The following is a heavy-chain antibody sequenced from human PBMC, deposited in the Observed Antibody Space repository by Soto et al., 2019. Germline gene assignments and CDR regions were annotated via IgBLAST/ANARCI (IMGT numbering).Heavy chain of an antibody. V-gene: IGHV1-69*13. J-gene: IGHJ4*02. CDR3: AMGITGTRYDIPFDY. D-gene: IGHD1-20*01. CDR1: GGTFSSYA. Sequence: QVQLVQSGAEVKKPGASVKVSCKASGGTFSSYAISWVRQAPGQGLEWMGGIIAIFGTANYAQKFQGRVTITADASTSTAYMELSSLRSEATAVYYCAMGITGTRYDIPFDYWGQGTLVTVSS. CDR2: IIAIFGTA.